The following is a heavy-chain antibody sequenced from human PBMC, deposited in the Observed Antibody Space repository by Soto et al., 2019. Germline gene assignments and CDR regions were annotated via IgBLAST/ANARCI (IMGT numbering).Heavy chain of an antibody. CDR3: ARVEVDSGLLVAGPEDYYYMDV. D-gene: IGHD6-19*01. CDR2: ISAYNGNT. CDR1: GYTFTSYG. V-gene: IGHV1-18*01. Sequence: ASVKVSCKASGYTFTSYGISWVRQAPGQGLEWMGWISAYNGNTNYAQKLQGRVTMTTDTSTSTAYMELRSLRSDDTAVYYCARVEVDSGLLVAGPEDYYYMDVWGQGSSVPVSS. J-gene: IGHJ6*03.